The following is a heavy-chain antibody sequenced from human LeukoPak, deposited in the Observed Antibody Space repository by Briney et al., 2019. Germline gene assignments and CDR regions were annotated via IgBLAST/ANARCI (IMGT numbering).Heavy chain of an antibody. J-gene: IGHJ6*02. CDR3: ARDSTIFGVVIIPQYYYYGMDV. Sequence: GGSLRLSCAVSGFTFSSYEMNWVRQAPGKGLEWVSYISSSGSTIYYADSVEGRFTISRDNAKNSLYLQMNSLRAEDTAVYYCARDSTIFGVVIIPQYYYYGMDVWGQGTTVTVSS. CDR2: ISSSGSTI. D-gene: IGHD3-3*01. V-gene: IGHV3-48*03. CDR1: GFTFSSYE.